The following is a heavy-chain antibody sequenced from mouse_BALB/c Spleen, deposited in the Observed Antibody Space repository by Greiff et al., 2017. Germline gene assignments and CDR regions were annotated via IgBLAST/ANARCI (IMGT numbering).Heavy chain of an antibody. CDR2: ISYDGSN. CDR3: AQFYDGYFDY. CDR1: GYSITSGYY. D-gene: IGHD2-3*01. Sequence: EVQLVESGPGLVKPSQSLSLTCSVTGYSITSGYYWNWIRQFPGNKLEWMGYISYDGSNNYNPSLKNRISITRDTSKNQFFLKLNSVTTEDTATYYCAQFYDGYFDYWGQGTTLTVSS. J-gene: IGHJ2*01. V-gene: IGHV3-6*02.